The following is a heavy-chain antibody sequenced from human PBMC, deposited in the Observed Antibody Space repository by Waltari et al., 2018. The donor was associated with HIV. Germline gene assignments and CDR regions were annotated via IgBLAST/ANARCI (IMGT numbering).Heavy chain of an antibody. CDR2: IWYDGSNK. CDR3: ARDGGIPFDY. J-gene: IGHJ4*02. Sequence: QVQLVASGGGVVQPGRSLRLSRPASGFTFLRLGLHWVREAPGKGLEWVAVIWYDGSNKYYADSVKGRFTISRDNSKNTLYLQMNSLRAEDTAVYYCARDGGIPFDYWGQGTLVTVSS. V-gene: IGHV3-33*01. CDR1: GFTFLRLG.